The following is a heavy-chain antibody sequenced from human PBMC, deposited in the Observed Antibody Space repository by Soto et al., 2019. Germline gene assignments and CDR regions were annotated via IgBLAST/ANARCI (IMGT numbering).Heavy chain of an antibody. V-gene: IGHV3-23*01. D-gene: IGHD2-15*01. CDR1: GFTFSSYA. J-gene: IGHJ4*02. Sequence: PGVSLRLSCAASGFTFSSYAMSWVRQAPGKGLEWVSAISGSGGSTYYADSVKGRFTISRDNSKNTLYLQMNSLRAEDTAVYYCAKVLVDGLYYFDYWGQGTLVTVSS. CDR3: AKVLVDGLYYFDY. CDR2: ISGSGGST.